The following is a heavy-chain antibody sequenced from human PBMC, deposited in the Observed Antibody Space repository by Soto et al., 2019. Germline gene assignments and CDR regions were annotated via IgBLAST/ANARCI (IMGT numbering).Heavy chain of an antibody. CDR3: ARDLRRRGSGSHFDY. D-gene: IGHD3-10*01. J-gene: IGHJ4*02. CDR2: ISYDGSNK. V-gene: IGHV3-30-3*01. CDR1: GFTFSSYA. Sequence: GSLRLSCAASGFTFSSYAMHWVRQAPGKGLEWVAVISYDGSNKYYADSVKGRFTISRDNSKNTLYLQMNSLRAEDTAVYYCARDLRRRGSGSHFDYWGQGTLVTVSS.